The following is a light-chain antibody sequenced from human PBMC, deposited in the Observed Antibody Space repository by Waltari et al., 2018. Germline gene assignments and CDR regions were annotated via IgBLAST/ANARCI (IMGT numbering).Light chain of an antibody. V-gene: IGLV3-1*01. CDR1: KLRDKF. J-gene: IGLJ1*01. CDR2: QDS. Sequence: SYELTQSPSVSVSPGQTASITCSGDKLRDKFVCWYQKKPGQSPLLVIYQDSKRPSGLPERFSGSNSGNTATLTISGTQAMDEADYYCQAWDSSTAHYVFGSGTKVTVL. CDR3: QAWDSSTAHYV.